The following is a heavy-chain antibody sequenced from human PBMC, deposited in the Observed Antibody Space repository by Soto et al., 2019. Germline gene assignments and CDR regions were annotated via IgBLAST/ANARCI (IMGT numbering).Heavy chain of an antibody. CDR2: ISSYNGNT. D-gene: IGHD2-21*01. CDR3: ARDRPTSSIRARDYYYAMDF. CDR1: GGTFSSYT. J-gene: IGHJ6*02. V-gene: IGHV1-18*01. Sequence: ASVKVSCKASGGTFSSYTISWVRQAPGQGLEWMGWISSYNGNTNYAQKFQGRVTMTTDTSTTTAYMELKSLRSDDTAVYYCARDRPTSSIRARDYYYAMDFWGQGTTVTVSS.